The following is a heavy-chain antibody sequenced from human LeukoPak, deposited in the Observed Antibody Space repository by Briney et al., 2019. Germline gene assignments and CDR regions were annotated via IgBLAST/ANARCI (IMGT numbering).Heavy chain of an antibody. J-gene: IGHJ4*02. D-gene: IGHD2-21*01. V-gene: IGHV3-23*01. CDR2: LSRSSDST. CDR1: GFTFSSYV. Sequence: GGSLRLSCAASGFTFSSYVMTWVREAPGKGLEWVSALSRSSDSTFYAGSVKGRFTVSRDNSKNTLYLQMNSLRVEDTAIYYCARSYCADECFPYYLDYWGQGTLVTVSP. CDR3: ARSYCADECFPYYLDY.